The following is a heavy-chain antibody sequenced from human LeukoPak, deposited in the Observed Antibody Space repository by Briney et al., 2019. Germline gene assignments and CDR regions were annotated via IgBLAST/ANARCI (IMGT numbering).Heavy chain of an antibody. D-gene: IGHD3-3*01. J-gene: IGHJ5*02. CDR3: ARRGFWSGYYYGFGT. CDR1: GYTFDTCW. Sequence: GESLKISFRASGYTFDTCWIGWVRQMPGKGLEWMGIIYTDDSDTKYSPSFQGQVTISVDKSISTAYLQWGGLKASDSGMYYCARRGFWSGYYYGFGTWGQGTQVTVSS. V-gene: IGHV5-51*01. CDR2: IYTDDSDT.